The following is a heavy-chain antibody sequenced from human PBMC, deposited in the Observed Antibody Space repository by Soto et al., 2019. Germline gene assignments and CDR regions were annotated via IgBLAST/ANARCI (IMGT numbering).Heavy chain of an antibody. CDR1: GFTFSSYA. CDR2: ISYDGSKK. CDR3: AKDRMGAGVRGYFDY. D-gene: IGHD3-10*01. V-gene: IGHV3-30*18. Sequence: QVQLVESGGGVVQPGKSLSPSCPGSGFTFSSYAMDWVRQPPGKGLGGVEVISYDGSKKYYADSVKGRFTISRDNSKNTLYLQMSSLRADDTAVYYCAKDRMGAGVRGYFDYWGQGTLVTVSS. J-gene: IGHJ4*02.